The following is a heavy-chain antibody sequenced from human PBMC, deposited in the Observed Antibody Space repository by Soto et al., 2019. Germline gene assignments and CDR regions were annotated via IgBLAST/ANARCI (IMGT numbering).Heavy chain of an antibody. CDR1: GFTVSSNY. D-gene: IGHD7-27*01. Sequence: GGSLRLSCAASGFTVSSNYMSWVRQAPGKGLEWVSVIYSGGSTYYADSVKGRFTISRDNSKNTLYLQMNSLRAEDPAVYYCAAAPNWGQYRYWGQGTLVTVSS. CDR2: IYSGGST. V-gene: IGHV3-53*01. CDR3: AAAPNWGQYRY. J-gene: IGHJ4*02.